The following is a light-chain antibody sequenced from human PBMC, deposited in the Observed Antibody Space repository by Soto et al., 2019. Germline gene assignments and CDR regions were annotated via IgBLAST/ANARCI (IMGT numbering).Light chain of an antibody. J-gene: IGLJ3*02. V-gene: IGLV2-14*01. Sequence: QSALTQPASVSGSLGQSITISCTGTSSDIGGYKYVSWYQQHPGKAPKLIIFEVSNRPSGVCDRFSGSNSGNTASLTISGLQAEDEADYYCTSYSRYRVLVFGGGTKLTVL. CDR2: EVS. CDR1: SSDIGGYKY. CDR3: TSYSRYRVLV.